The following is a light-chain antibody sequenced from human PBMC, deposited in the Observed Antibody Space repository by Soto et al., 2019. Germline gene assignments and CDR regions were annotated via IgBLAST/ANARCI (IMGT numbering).Light chain of an antibody. J-gene: IGKJ5*01. CDR2: DAS. CDR3: QQRSNWQVT. Sequence: EIVLTQSPATLSVSPGERATLTCRASQSVNNFLAWYQQEPGQPPRLLIYDASTRATGIPARFSGSGSGTEFTLTISSLEPEDFAVYYCQQRSNWQVTFGQGTRLEMK. V-gene: IGKV3D-11*02. CDR1: QSVNNF.